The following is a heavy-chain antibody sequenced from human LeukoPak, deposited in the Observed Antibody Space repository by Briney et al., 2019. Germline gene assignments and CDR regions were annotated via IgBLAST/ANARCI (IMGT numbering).Heavy chain of an antibody. Sequence: PGGSLRLSCAASGFTFDDYGMSWVRQAPGKGLEWVSGVYWNGGSAGYADSVKGRFTISRDNAKNSLYLQMSSLRVEDTALYYCARGGSMIVFDYWGQGALVTVSS. CDR3: ARGGSMIVFDY. CDR1: GFTFDDYG. V-gene: IGHV3-20*04. J-gene: IGHJ4*02. D-gene: IGHD3-22*01. CDR2: VYWNGGSA.